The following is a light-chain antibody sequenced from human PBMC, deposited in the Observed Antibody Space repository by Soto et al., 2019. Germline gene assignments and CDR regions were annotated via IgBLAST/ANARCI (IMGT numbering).Light chain of an antibody. CDR1: SSDVGGYNY. Sequence: QSVLTQPRSVSGSPGQSVTISCTGTSSDVGGYNYVSWYQQHPGKAPKLTIYDVNKRPSGVPDRFSGSKSGNTASLTISGLQAADEADYYCCSYAGSYTYVFGIGTKLTVL. CDR3: CSYAGSYTYV. J-gene: IGLJ1*01. V-gene: IGLV2-11*01. CDR2: DVN.